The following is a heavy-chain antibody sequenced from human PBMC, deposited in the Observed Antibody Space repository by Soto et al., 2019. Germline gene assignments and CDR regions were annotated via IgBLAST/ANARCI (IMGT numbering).Heavy chain of an antibody. CDR3: AKDSISGTGTTWFDP. Sequence: GGSLRLSCAASGFTFSSYAMSWVRQAPGKGLEWVSAISGSGGSTYYADSVKGRFTISRDNSKNTLYLQMNSLRAEDTVVYYCAKDSISGTGTTWFDPWGQGTLVTVSS. J-gene: IGHJ5*02. V-gene: IGHV3-23*01. CDR2: ISGSGGST. D-gene: IGHD1-7*01. CDR1: GFTFSSYA.